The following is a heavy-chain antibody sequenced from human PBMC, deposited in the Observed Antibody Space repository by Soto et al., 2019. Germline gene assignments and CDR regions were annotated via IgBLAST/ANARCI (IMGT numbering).Heavy chain of an antibody. CDR1: GFTFSSYG. V-gene: IGHV3-30*18. Sequence: QVQLVESGGGVVQPGRSLRLSCAASGFTFSSYGMHWVRQAPGKGLEWVAVISYDGSNKYYADSVKGRFTISRDNSKNTLYLQMNSLRAEDTAVYYCAKEQKRAAAANGGGMDVWGQGTTVTVSS. CDR3: AKEQKRAAAANGGGMDV. D-gene: IGHD6-13*01. CDR2: ISYDGSNK. J-gene: IGHJ6*02.